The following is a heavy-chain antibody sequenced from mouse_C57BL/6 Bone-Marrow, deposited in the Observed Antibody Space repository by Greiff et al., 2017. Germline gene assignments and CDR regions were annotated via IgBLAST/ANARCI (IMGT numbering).Heavy chain of an antibody. J-gene: IGHJ2*01. CDR3: ARHGPFDY. CDR1: GFTFSSYT. Sequence: EVQLVESGGGLVKPGGSLKLSCAASGFTFSSYTMSWVRQTPEKRLEWVATISGGGGNTYYPDSVKGRFTISRDNAKNTLYLQMSSLRSEDTALYYCARHGPFDYWGQGTTLTVSS. CDR2: ISGGGGNT. V-gene: IGHV5-9*01.